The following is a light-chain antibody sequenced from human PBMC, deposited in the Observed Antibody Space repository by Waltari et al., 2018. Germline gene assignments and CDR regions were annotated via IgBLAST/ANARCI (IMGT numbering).Light chain of an antibody. Sequence: QSVLTQPPSASGTPGQRVTISCSGSSSNLGSPPVNWYQQLPGTAPKPLIYSNNQRPSGVPDRFSGSKSGTSASLAISGLQSEDEADYYCAAWDDSLNGVVFGGGTKLTVL. CDR3: AAWDDSLNGVV. CDR2: SNN. CDR1: SSNLGSPP. V-gene: IGLV1-44*01. J-gene: IGLJ2*01.